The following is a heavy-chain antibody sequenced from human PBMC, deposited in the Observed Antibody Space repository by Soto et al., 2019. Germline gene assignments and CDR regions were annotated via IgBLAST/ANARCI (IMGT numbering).Heavy chain of an antibody. CDR1: GGTFSSYA. CDR2: IIPIFGTA. V-gene: IGHV1-69*01. Sequence: HVQLVQSGAEVKKPGSSVKVSCKASGGTFSSYAISWVRQAPGQGLEWMGGIIPIFGTANYAQKFQGRVTITADESTSTAYMELSSLRSEDTAVYYCARDPRYCSSTSCYEMDYYYYGMDVWGQGTTVTVSS. CDR3: ARDPRYCSSTSCYEMDYYYYGMDV. D-gene: IGHD2-2*01. J-gene: IGHJ6*02.